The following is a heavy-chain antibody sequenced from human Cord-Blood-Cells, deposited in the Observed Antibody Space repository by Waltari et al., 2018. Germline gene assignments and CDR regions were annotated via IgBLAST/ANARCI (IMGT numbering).Heavy chain of an antibody. CDR2: IIPILGIA. D-gene: IGHD4-17*01. J-gene: IGHJ4*02. CDR3: ATRDPDYGGKGYYFDY. Sequence: QVQLVQSGAEVKKPGSSVKVSCKASGGTFSSSTISWVRQATGQGLEWMGRIIPILGIANYAQKFQGRVTITADKSTSTAYMELSSLRSEDTAVYYCATRDPDYGGKGYYFDYWGQGTLVTVSS. CDR1: GGTFSSST. V-gene: IGHV1-69*02.